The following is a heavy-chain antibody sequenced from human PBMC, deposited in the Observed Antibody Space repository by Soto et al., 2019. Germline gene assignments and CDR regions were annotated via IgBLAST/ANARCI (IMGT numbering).Heavy chain of an antibody. CDR2: LTASGLNT. Sequence: EVQLLESGGGLVQPGGSLRLSCSASGFNFGSYGMSWVRQAPGKGLEWVSGLTASGLNTYYTDSVKGRFTISRDNSRNTVYLRMGGLRGEGMAVFLCAIGLGHAMEVWGQGTTVTVSS. D-gene: IGHD6-19*01. J-gene: IGHJ6*02. CDR1: GFNFGSYG. V-gene: IGHV3-23*01. CDR3: AIGLGHAMEV.